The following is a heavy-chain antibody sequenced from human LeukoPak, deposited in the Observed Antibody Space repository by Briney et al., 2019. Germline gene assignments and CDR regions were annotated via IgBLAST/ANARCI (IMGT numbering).Heavy chain of an antibody. CDR1: GGSISSYY. J-gene: IGHJ3*02. Sequence: PSETLSLTCTVSGGSISSYYWSWIRQPPGKGLEWIGYIYYSGSTNYNPSLKSRVTISVDTSKNQFSLKLSSVTAADTAVYYCAGQMIVVVPAAMSDAFDIWGQGTMVTVSS. CDR3: AGQMIVVVPAAMSDAFDI. CDR2: IYYSGST. D-gene: IGHD2-2*01. V-gene: IGHV4-59*01.